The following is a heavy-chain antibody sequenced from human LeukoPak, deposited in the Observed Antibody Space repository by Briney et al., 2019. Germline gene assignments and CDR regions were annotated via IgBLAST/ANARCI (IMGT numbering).Heavy chain of an antibody. J-gene: IGHJ3*02. D-gene: IGHD3-22*01. CDR3: AREDYYDSSGHGDAFDI. Sequence: PGGSLRLSCAASGFTFSSYGMHWVRQAPGKGLEWVAFIRDDGSNKFYADSVKGRFTISRDNSKNTLYLQMNSLRAEDTAVYYCAREDYYDSSGHGDAFDIWGQGTMVTVSS. V-gene: IGHV3-30*02. CDR1: GFTFSSYG. CDR2: IRDDGSNK.